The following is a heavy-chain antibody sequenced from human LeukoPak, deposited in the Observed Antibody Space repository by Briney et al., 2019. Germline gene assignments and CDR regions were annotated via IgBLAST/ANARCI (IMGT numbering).Heavy chain of an antibody. J-gene: IGHJ6*02. CDR1: GYTFTSYG. V-gene: IGHV1-18*01. CDR2: ISAYNGNT. D-gene: IGHD3-3*01. Sequence: ASVKVSCKASGYTFTSYGISWVRQAPGQGLEWMGWISAYNGNTNYAQKLQGRVTMTTDTSTSTAYMELRSLRSDDTAVYYCARAADPFGVVIIPVWYYYYGMDVWGQGTTVTVSS. CDR3: ARAADPFGVVIIPVWYYYYGMDV.